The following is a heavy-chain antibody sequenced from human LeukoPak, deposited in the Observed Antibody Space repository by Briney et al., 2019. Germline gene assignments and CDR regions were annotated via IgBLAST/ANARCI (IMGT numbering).Heavy chain of an antibody. Sequence: SETLSLTCTVSGGSISSYYWGWIRQPPGKGVEWIGYIYYSGSTNYNPSLKSRVTISVDTSKNQFSLKLSSVTAADTAVYYCAREVLWSPPYYYYMDVWGKGTTVTVSS. V-gene: IGHV4-59*01. CDR2: IYYSGST. CDR1: GGSISSYY. CDR3: AREVLWSPPYYYYMDV. J-gene: IGHJ6*03. D-gene: IGHD3-10*01.